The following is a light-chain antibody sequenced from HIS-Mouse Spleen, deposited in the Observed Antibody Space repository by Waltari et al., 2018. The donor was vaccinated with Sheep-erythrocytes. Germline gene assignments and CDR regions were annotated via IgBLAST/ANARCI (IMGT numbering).Light chain of an antibody. CDR3: QQYGSSPFT. CDR1: QSVSSSY. V-gene: IGKV3-20*01. J-gene: IGKJ3*01. Sequence: ELVLTPSPGTSSWSPGERATLSCRARQSVSSSYLAWYQQKPGQAPRLLIYGASSRATGIPDRFSGSGSGTDFTLTISRLEPEDFAVYYCQQYGSSPFTFGPGTKVDIK. CDR2: GAS.